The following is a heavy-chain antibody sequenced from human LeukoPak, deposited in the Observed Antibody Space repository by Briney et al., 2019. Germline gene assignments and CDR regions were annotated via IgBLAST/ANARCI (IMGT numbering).Heavy chain of an antibody. D-gene: IGHD6-13*01. CDR3: ARSSAAATQAFDI. CDR1: GGSISSGGYS. V-gene: IGHV4-30-2*01. J-gene: IGHJ3*02. CDR2: IYHSGST. Sequence: SETLSLTCAVSGGSISSGGYSWSWIRQPPGTGLEWIGYIYHSGSTYYDPSLKSRVTISVDRSKNQFSLKLSSVTAADTAVYYCARSSAAATQAFDIWGQGTMVTVSS.